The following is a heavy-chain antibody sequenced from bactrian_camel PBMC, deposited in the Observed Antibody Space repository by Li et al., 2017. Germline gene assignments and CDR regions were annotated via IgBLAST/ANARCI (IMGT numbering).Heavy chain of an antibody. J-gene: IGHJ4*01. CDR1: GFTFGVHD. CDR3: AADFLQYCSGGRLAY. D-gene: IGHD7*01. V-gene: IGHV3S40*01. CDR2: IYTYGGRT. Sequence: VESGGGLVQPGGSLRLSCTGTGFTFGVHDAAWVRQVPGKEREGVAGIYTYGGRTLYADSVKGRFTISQDHVKNTMYLQMNSLKPEDTAMYYCAADFLQYCSGGRLAYWGQGTQVTVS.